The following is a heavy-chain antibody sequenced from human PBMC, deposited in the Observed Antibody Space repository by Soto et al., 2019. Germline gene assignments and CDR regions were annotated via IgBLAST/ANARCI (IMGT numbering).Heavy chain of an antibody. J-gene: IGHJ4*02. D-gene: IGHD2-15*01. CDR2: INHSGST. CDR1: GGSFSGYY. Sequence: SETLSLTCAVYGGSFSGYYWSWIRQPPGKGLEWIGEINHSGSTNYNLSLKSRVTISVDTSKNQFSLKLSSVTAADTAVYYCARGLYCSGGSCYKVLDYWGQGTLVTVSS. V-gene: IGHV4-34*01. CDR3: ARGLYCSGGSCYKVLDY.